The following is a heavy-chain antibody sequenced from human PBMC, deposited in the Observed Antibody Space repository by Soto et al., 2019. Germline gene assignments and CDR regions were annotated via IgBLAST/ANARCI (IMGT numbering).Heavy chain of an antibody. Sequence: EVQLLESGGGLVQPGGSLRLSCAASGFTFSSYAMNWVRQAPGKGLEWVSVIRGSGGSTYYADSVKGRFTISRDNSKNPLYLQMNSLRAEDTAVYYWAKRAYGSDFDYWGQGTLVTVSS. D-gene: IGHD3-10*01. V-gene: IGHV3-23*01. CDR1: GFTFSSYA. J-gene: IGHJ4*02. CDR2: IRGSGGST. CDR3: AKRAYGSDFDY.